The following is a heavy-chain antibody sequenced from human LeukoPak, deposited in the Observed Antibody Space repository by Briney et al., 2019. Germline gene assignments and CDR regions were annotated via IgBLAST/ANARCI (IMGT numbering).Heavy chain of an antibody. V-gene: IGHV3-23*01. CDR1: GFTFSGYA. CDR3: ATSLGPLTEY. J-gene: IGHJ4*02. D-gene: IGHD7-27*01. CDR2: ISGSGGST. Sequence: GGSLRLSCAASGFTFSGYAMSWVRQAPGKGLEWVSAISGSGGSTYYADSVKGRFTISRDNAKNTLYLQMNSLRVEDTAVYYCATSLGPLTEYWGQGTLVTVSS.